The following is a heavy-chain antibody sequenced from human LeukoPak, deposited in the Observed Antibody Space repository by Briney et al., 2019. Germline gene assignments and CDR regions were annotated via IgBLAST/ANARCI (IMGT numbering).Heavy chain of an antibody. J-gene: IGHJ4*02. V-gene: IGHV3-30-3*01. Sequence: SCKASGGTFSNYAMSWVRQAPGKGLEWVAVISYDGSNKYYADSVKGRFTISRDNSKNTLYLQMNSLRAEDTAVYYCAREALGFDYWGQGTLVTVSS. D-gene: IGHD1-26*01. CDR2: ISYDGSNK. CDR3: AREALGFDY. CDR1: GGTFSNYA.